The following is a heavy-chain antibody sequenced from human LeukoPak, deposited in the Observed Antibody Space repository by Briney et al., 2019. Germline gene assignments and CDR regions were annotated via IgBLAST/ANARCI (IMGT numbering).Heavy chain of an antibody. V-gene: IGHV3-48*04. J-gene: IGHJ4*02. D-gene: IGHD3-10*01. CDR1: GFTFSSYG. Sequence: GRSLRLSCAASGFTFSSYGMHWVRQAPGKGLEWVSYITSSSSTIYYADSVKGRSSISRDNAKNSVYLQMNSLRAEDTAVYYCARVRSGGDFDCWGQGTLVTVSS. CDR2: ITSSSSTI. CDR3: ARVRSGGDFDC.